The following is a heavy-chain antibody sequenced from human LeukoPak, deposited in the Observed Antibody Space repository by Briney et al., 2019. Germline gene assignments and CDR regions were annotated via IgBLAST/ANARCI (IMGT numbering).Heavy chain of an antibody. CDR2: INPNSGGT. V-gene: IGHV1-2*02. D-gene: IGHD1-7*01. CDR1: GYTFTGYY. J-gene: IGHJ5*02. CDR3: ARDLPGTTPQIPFDP. Sequence: ASVKVSCKASGYTFTGYYMHWVRQAPGQGLEWMGWINPNSGGTNYAQKFQGRVTMTRDTSISTAYMELSRLRSVDTAVYYCARDLPGTTPQIPFDPWGQGTLVTVSS.